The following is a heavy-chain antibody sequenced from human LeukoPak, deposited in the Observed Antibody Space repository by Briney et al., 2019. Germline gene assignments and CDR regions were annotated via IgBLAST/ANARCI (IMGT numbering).Heavy chain of an antibody. CDR3: ARNWEL. CDR2: INTDTGGT. Sequence: ASVKVSCKVSGDIFSTYYIQWVRQAPGGRLEWVGWINTDTGGTHSAPKFQGRVSMTTDTSISTAYLELSRLTSDDTAMYYCARNWELWGQGTLVTVSS. V-gene: IGHV1-2*02. D-gene: IGHD3-10*01. CDR1: GDIFSTYY. J-gene: IGHJ4*02.